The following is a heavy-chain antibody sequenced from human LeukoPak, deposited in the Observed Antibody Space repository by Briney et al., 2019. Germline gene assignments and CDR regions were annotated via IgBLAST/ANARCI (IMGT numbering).Heavy chain of an antibody. V-gene: IGHV1-2*04. CDR1: GYTFTGYY. Sequence: GASVKVSCKASGYTFTGYYMHWVRQAPGQGLEWMGWINPNSGGTNYAQKFQGWVTMTRDTSISTAYMELSRLRSDDTAVYYCARDHEYSSGDSILDFGGQGTLVTVSS. CDR3: ARDHEYSSGDSILDF. CDR2: INPNSGGT. J-gene: IGHJ4*02. D-gene: IGHD2-21*02.